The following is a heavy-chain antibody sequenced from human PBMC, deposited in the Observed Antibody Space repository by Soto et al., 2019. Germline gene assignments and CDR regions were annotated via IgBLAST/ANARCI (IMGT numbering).Heavy chain of an antibody. J-gene: IGHJ5*02. CDR3: ARSVLGRAYCTNGVCETNNWFDP. CDR1: GYNFNYYS. D-gene: IGHD2-8*01. CDR2: SSAYNGNT. Sequence: ASVKVSCKASGYNFNYYSISWIREAPGQGLEWMGWSSAYNGNTEYADRFKGRLFMTTNTSTKTGYMELRGLTSDDTAVYYCARSVLGRAYCTNGVCETNNWFDPWGQGTLVTVSS. V-gene: IGHV1-18*04.